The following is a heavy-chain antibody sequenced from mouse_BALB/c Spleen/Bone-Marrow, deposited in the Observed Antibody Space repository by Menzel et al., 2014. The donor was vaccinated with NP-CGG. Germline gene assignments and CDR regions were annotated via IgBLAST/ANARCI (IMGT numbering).Heavy chain of an antibody. D-gene: IGHD1-1*01. CDR3: TRSPITTVVAETMDC. Sequence: LQQSGSELVRPGTSVKLSCKASGYTFTSYWTHWVKQRPGQGLEWIGNIYPFSGSSNYDEKFKSKATLTVDTSSSTAYMQLSSLTSEDSAVYYCTRSPITTVVAETMDCWGQGTSVTVSS. CDR2: IYPFSGSS. J-gene: IGHJ4*01. V-gene: IGHV1S22*01. CDR1: GYTFTSYW.